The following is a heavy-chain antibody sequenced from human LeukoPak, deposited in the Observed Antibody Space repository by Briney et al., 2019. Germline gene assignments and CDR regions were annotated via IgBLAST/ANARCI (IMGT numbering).Heavy chain of an antibody. CDR1: GFTFSSYA. J-gene: IGHJ4*02. V-gene: IGHV3-23*01. D-gene: IGHD3-10*01. CDR2: ISGSSAST. Sequence: GSLRLSCAASGFTFSSYAMSWVRQAPGKGLEWVSTISGSSASTYYADSVKGRFTISRDNSMNTLYLQMNGLRAEDTAVYYCAKVRGVLHYWGQGTLVTVSS. CDR3: AKVRGVLHY.